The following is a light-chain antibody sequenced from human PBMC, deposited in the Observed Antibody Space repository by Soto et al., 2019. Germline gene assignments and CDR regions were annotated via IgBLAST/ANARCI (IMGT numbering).Light chain of an antibody. CDR3: QQYNSYSRT. Sequence: QMTQSPSTLSASVGDRVTITCRASQSISNWLAWYQQKPGKAPKLLIYDASSLESGVPSRFSGSGSGTEFTLTISSLQPDDFATYYCQQYNSYSRTFGQGTKVDIK. CDR2: DAS. V-gene: IGKV1-5*01. CDR1: QSISNW. J-gene: IGKJ1*01.